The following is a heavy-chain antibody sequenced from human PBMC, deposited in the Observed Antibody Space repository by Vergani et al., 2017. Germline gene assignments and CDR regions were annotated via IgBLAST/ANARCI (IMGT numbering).Heavy chain of an antibody. CDR1: GGSISSSSYY. CDR2: IYYSGST. CDR3: ARYFGVVTYAFDI. Sequence: QLQLQESGPGLVKPSETLSLTCTVSGGSISSSSYYWGWIRQPPGKGLEWIGCIYYSGSTYYNPSLKSRVTISVDTSKNQFSLKLSSVTAADTAVYYCARYFGVVTYAFDIWGQGTMVTVSS. J-gene: IGHJ3*02. V-gene: IGHV4-39*07. D-gene: IGHD3-3*01.